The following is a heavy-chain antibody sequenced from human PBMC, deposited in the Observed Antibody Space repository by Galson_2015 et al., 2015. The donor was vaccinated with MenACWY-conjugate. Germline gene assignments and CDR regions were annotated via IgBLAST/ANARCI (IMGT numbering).Heavy chain of an antibody. CDR1: GFTFSSYA. D-gene: IGHD1-26*01. V-gene: IGHV3-30*04. J-gene: IGHJ1*01. CDR3: ARDKGRELLPEYFQH. CDR2: ISYDGSNK. Sequence: SLRLSCAASGFTFSSYAMHWVRQAPGKGLEWVAVISYDGSNKYYADSVKGRFTISRDNSKNTLYLQMNSLRAEDTAVYYCARDKGRELLPEYFQHWGQGTLVTVSS.